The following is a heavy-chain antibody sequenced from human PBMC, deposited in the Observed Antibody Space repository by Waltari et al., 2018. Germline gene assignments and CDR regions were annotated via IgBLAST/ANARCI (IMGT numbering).Heavy chain of an antibody. D-gene: IGHD1-26*01. CDR1: GFTFRTEA. CDR3: ATDKVGAPVDY. J-gene: IGHJ4*02. Sequence: QEQVVESGGGVVQPGRSRRLSCAASGFTFRTEAMHWGRQAPGKGLEWVAAISHDGSNNYHASSVKCRFTISRDNSKNTPYLQMNSMRVDATAVYYCATDKVGAPVDYWGQGTLVTVSS. CDR2: ISHDGSNN. V-gene: IGHV3-30-3*02.